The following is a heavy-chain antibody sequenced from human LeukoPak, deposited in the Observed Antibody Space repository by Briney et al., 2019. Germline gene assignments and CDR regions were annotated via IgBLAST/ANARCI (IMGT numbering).Heavy chain of an antibody. CDR3: ATRSSTLAAARCFDD. V-gene: IGHV4-34*01. D-gene: IGHD6-6*01. J-gene: IGHJ4*03. Sequence: PSETLSVTCAVHGESFSAYFWSWIRQVPGKGLEWIGEIDHRGSSNYNPPLKSRATISVDTSKNHFSLSLTSVTAADTAVYYCATRSSTLAAARCFDDWGQGTVVTVSS. CDR1: GESFSAYF. CDR2: IDHRGSS.